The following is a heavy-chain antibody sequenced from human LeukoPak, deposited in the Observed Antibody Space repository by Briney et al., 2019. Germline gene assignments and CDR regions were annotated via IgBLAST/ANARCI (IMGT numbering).Heavy chain of an antibody. CDR2: IYYSGST. Sequence: SQTLSLTCTVSGVSISSGGYYWSWIRQHPGKGLEWIGYIYYSGSTYYNPSLKSRVTISADTSKNQFSLKLSSVTAADTAVYYCARGGSYRYHYFDYWGQGTLVTVSS. J-gene: IGHJ4*02. CDR3: ARGGSYRYHYFDY. D-gene: IGHD3-16*02. V-gene: IGHV4-31*03. CDR1: GVSISSGGYY.